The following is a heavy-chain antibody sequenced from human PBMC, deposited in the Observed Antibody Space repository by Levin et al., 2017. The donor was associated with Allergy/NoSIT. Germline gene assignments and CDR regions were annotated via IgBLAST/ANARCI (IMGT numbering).Heavy chain of an antibody. V-gene: IGHV3-23*01. Sequence: GGSLRLSCAASGFTFSSYAMSWVRQAPGKGLEWVSAISGSGGSTYYADSVKGRFTISRDNSKNTLYLQMNSLRAEDTAVYYCAKDLWEGLYYYDSSGYPPSSAFDIWGQGTMVTVSS. CDR3: AKDLWEGLYYYDSSGYPPSSAFDI. CDR2: ISGSGGST. D-gene: IGHD3-22*01. J-gene: IGHJ3*02. CDR1: GFTFSSYA.